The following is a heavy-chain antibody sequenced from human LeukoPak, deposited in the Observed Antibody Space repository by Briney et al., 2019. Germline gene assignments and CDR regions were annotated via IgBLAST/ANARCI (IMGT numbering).Heavy chain of an antibody. CDR1: GYTFTGYY. CDR2: INPNSGGT. J-gene: IGHJ6*03. V-gene: IGHV1-2*02. D-gene: IGHD5-18*01. CDR3: AREVNSYGYNYYYYYMDV. Sequence: ASVKVSCKASGYTFTGYYMHWVRQAPGQGLEWMGWINPNSGGTNYAQKFQGGVTMTRDTSISTAYMELSRLRSDDTAVYYCAREVNSYGYNYYYYYMDVWGKGTTVTVSS.